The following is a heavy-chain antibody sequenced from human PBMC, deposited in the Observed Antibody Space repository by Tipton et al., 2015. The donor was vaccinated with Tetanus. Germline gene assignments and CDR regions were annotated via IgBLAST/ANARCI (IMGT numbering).Heavy chain of an antibody. D-gene: IGHD1-26*01. J-gene: IGHJ2*01. CDR2: ISSSSSYI. Sequence: SLRLSCAASGFTFSSYSMNWVRQAPGKGLEWVSSISSSSSYIYYADSVKGRFTISRDNAKNSLYLQMNSLRAEDTAVYYCARDSVGATTFWYFDLWGRGTLVTVSS. V-gene: IGHV3-21*01. CDR3: ARDSVGATTFWYFDL. CDR1: GFTFSSYS.